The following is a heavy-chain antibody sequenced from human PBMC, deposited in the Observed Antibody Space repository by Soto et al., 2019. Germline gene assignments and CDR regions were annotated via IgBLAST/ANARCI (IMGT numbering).Heavy chain of an antibody. D-gene: IGHD3-22*01. CDR3: ARGYHYCVSSGYDKWDAFDI. J-gene: IGHJ3*02. CDR1: GFTFSSYS. V-gene: IGHV3-21*01. CDR2: ISSSSSYI. Sequence: EVQLVESGGGLVKPGGSLRLSCAASGFTFSSYSMNWFRQAPGKGLEWVSSISSSSSYISYEDSVKGRFTISRDNAKNSPYMQMNSLRAEDTAAYYCARGYHYCVSSGYDKWDAFDIWGQGTMVTVSS.